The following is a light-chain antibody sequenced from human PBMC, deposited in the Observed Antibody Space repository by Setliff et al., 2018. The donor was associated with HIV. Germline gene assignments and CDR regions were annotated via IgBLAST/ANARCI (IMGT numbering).Light chain of an antibody. CDR1: SSDVRAYNS. J-gene: IGLJ1*01. V-gene: IGLV2-14*03. CDR3: TSYTSSSTYV. CDR2: DVS. Sequence: QSVLTQPASVSGSPGQSITISCPGTSSDVRAYNSVSWYQQHPGKAPKLTIYDVSDRPSGVSTRFSGSKSGNTASLTISGLQAEDEADYYCTSYTSSSTYVFGTGTKVTVL.